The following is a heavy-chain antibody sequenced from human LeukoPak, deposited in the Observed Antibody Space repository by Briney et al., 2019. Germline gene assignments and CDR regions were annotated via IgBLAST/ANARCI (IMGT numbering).Heavy chain of an antibody. CDR1: GFTFDDYA. D-gene: IGHD3-9*01. CDR2: ISGDGGST. Sequence: GGSLRLSCAASGFTFDDYAMHWVRQAPGKGLEWVSLISGDGGSTYYADSVKGRFTISRDNSKNSLYLQMSSLRTEDTALYYCAKDIPASKLRYFDWLPIDYWGQGTLVTVSS. CDR3: AKDIPASKLRYFDWLPIDY. J-gene: IGHJ4*02. V-gene: IGHV3-43*02.